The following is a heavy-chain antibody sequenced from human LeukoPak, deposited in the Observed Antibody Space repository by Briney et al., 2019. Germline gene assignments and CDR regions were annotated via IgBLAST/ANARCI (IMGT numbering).Heavy chain of an antibody. Sequence: GGSLRLSCAAPGFIFSNYWMTWVRQAPGKGLEWVANIKQDGSEKYYVDSVKGRFTISRDNAKNSLYLQMNSLRAEDTAVYYCARLAPYYMDVWGKGTTVTVSS. CDR2: IKQDGSEK. J-gene: IGHJ6*03. CDR3: ARLAPYYMDV. V-gene: IGHV3-7*01. CDR1: GFIFSNYW.